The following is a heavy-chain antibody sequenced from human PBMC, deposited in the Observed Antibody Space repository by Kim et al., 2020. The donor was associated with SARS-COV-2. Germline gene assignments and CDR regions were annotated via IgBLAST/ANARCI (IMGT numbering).Heavy chain of an antibody. V-gene: IGHV3-33*01. D-gene: IGHD4-17*01. J-gene: IGHJ6*02. CDR2: IWYDGSNK. CDR1: GFTFSSYG. Sequence: GVSLRLSCAASGFTFSSYGMHWVRQAPGKGLEWVAVIWYDGSNKYYADSVKGRFTISRDNSKNTLYLQMNSLRAEDTAVYYCARDQEPFSYFNYGRYYYYGMDVWGQGTTVTVSS. CDR3: ARDQEPFSYFNYGRYYYYGMDV.